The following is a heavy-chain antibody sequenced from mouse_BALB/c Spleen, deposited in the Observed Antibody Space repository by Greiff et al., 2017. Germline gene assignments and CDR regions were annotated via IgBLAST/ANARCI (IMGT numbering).Heavy chain of an antibody. CDR3: ARHGDYDVDY. Sequence: EVKVVKSGGGLVKPGGSLKLSCAASGFAFSSYDMSWVRQTPEKRLEWVAYISSGGGSTYYPDTVKGRFTISRDNAKNTLYLQMSSLKSEDTAMYYCARHGDYDVDYWGQGTTLTVSS. CDR1: GFAFSSYD. CDR2: ISSGGGST. J-gene: IGHJ2*01. D-gene: IGHD2-4*01. V-gene: IGHV5-12-1*01.